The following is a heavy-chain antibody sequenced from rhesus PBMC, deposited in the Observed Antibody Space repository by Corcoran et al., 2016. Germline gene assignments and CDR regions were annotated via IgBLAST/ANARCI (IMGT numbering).Heavy chain of an antibody. CDR3: AREGGWERGGY. J-gene: IGHJ4*01. D-gene: IGHD1-44*02. Sequence: QVQLQESGPGLVKPSETLFPTCAVSGSSLRCYWWSWVRPPPGKGLEWIGEINGNSGSTYYNPSLKSRVTISKDASKNRFSLKLSSVTAADTAVYYCAREGGWERGGYGGQGVLVTVSS. CDR1: GSSLRCYW. V-gene: IGHV4-80*01. CDR2: INGNSGST.